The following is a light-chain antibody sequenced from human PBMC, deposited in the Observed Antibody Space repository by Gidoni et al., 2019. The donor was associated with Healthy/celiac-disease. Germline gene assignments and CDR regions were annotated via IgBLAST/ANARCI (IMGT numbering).Light chain of an antibody. CDR1: QSLLHSNGYNY. J-gene: IGKJ2*01. Sequence: DMVMTQSPLSLPVTPGEPASISCRSSQSLLHSNGYNYLDWYLQKPGQSPQLLIYLGSNRASGVPDRFSGSGSGTDFTLKIIRVEAEDVWVYYCMQALQTPPYTFGQGTKLEIK. V-gene: IGKV2-28*01. CDR3: MQALQTPPYT. CDR2: LGS.